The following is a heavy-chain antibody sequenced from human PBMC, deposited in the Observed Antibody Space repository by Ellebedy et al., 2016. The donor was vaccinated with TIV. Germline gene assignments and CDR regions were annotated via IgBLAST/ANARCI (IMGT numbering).Heavy chain of an antibody. Sequence: MPSETLSLTCAVPGGSISTSNWWSWVRQRPGEGLEWIGEIFDSDSTIYNPSLQSRATISVDKSKKYFSLKLTSVTAADTAVYYCARAYLKYSHREDYWGQGALVTVSS. CDR1: GGSISTSNW. J-gene: IGHJ4*02. CDR3: ARAYLKYSHREDY. CDR2: IFDSDST. V-gene: IGHV4-4*02. D-gene: IGHD4-11*01.